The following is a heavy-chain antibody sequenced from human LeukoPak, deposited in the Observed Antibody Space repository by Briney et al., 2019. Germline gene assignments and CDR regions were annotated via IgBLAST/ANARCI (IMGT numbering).Heavy chain of an antibody. CDR1: GGSISSSSYY. Sequence: SETLSLTCTVSGGSISSSSYYWGWIRQPAGKGLEWIGSIYYSGSTYYNPSLKSRVTISVDTSKNQFSLKLSSVTAADTAVYYCARQGERECFDYWGQGTLVTVSS. D-gene: IGHD3-10*01. V-gene: IGHV4-39*01. CDR3: ARQGERECFDY. J-gene: IGHJ4*02. CDR2: IYYSGST.